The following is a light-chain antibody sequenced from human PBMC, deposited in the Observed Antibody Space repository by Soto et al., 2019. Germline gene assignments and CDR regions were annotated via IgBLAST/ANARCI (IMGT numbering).Light chain of an antibody. V-gene: IGLV8-61*01. Sequence: QTVVTQEPSFSVSPGGTVTLTCVLNSGSVFTSYYPGWYQQTPGQAPRTLIHSTNTRSSGVPDRFSGSILGNKAALTITGAQADDESDYFCVLYMGNGIWVFGGGTKLTVL. CDR1: SGSVFTSYY. CDR3: VLYMGNGIWV. CDR2: STN. J-gene: IGLJ3*02.